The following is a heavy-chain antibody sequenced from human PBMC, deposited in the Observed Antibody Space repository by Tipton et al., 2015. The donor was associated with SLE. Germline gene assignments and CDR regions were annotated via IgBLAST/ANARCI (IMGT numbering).Heavy chain of an antibody. CDR1: CASIKNGSYC. V-gene: IGHV4-61*02. CDR3: ARENVAADGALDV. CDR2: MFSSGDT. Sequence: TLSLTCTFSCASIKNGSYCWTWIRRPAGKGLEWIGRMFSSGDTNYNPSLKSRLTMSVDTSKNQFSLTVNSVTAADTAVYYCARENVAADGALDVWGQGTMVTVSS. D-gene: IGHD6-13*01. J-gene: IGHJ3*01.